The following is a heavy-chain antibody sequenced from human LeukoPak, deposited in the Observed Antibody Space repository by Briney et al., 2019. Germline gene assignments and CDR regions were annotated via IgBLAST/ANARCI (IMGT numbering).Heavy chain of an antibody. J-gene: IGHJ4*02. CDR2: ISDSGGST. V-gene: IGHV3-23*01. Sequence: GGSLRLSCAASGFTFSSFAMTWVRQAPGKGLEWVSTISDSGGSTYYADAVKGRFTISRDNSKDTLYAQMNSLRAEDAAVYYCAKSHSVAQRGYFDYWGQGTLVTVSS. D-gene: IGHD2-15*01. CDR3: AKSHSVAQRGYFDY. CDR1: GFTFSSFA.